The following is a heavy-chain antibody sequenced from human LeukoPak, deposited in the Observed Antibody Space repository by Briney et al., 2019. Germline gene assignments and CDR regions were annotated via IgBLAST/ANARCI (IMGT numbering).Heavy chain of an antibody. CDR1: GGSISSGDYY. J-gene: IGHJ4*02. CDR3: ARVPQTYGDYFDY. CDR2: IYYSGST. D-gene: IGHD4-17*01. Sequence: KPSETLSLTCTVSGGSISSGDYYWSWIRQPPGKGLGWIGYIYYSGSTYYNPSLKSRVTISVDTSKNQFSLKLSSVTAADTAVYYCARVPQTYGDYFDYWGQGTLVTVSS. V-gene: IGHV4-30-4*01.